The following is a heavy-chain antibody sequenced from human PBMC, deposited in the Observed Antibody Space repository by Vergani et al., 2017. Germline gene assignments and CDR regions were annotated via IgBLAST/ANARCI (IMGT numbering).Heavy chain of an antibody. V-gene: IGHV4-61*02. Sequence: QVQLQESGPGLVKPSQTLSLTCTVSGGSFSTGGQSWTWLRQSAGKGLEWIGRIYTSGATNYNPSLRSRAIMSVDASKKQFYLKLTSVTAADTAVYYCAGAQYGSSWYGASFPEKTNWFDPWGQGTLVTVSS. J-gene: IGHJ5*02. CDR3: AGAQYGSSWYGASFPEKTNWFDP. D-gene: IGHD6-13*01. CDR2: IYTSGAT. CDR1: GGSFSTGGQS.